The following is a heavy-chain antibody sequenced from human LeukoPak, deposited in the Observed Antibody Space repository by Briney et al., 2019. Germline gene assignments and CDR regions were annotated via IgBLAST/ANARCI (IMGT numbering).Heavy chain of an antibody. D-gene: IGHD1-26*01. Sequence: SETLSLTCTVSGVSISIYYWSWIRQPPGKGLEWIGYVYNSGSTNYNPSLKSRVTISVDTSKNQFSLRLSSVTASDTAVYYCVRDRELNYWGQGALVTVSS. CDR2: VYNSGST. J-gene: IGHJ4*02. CDR3: VRDRELNY. V-gene: IGHV4-59*01. CDR1: GVSISIYY.